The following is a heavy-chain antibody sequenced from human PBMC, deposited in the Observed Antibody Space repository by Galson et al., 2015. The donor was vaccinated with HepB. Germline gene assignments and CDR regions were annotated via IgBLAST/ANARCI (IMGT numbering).Heavy chain of an antibody. Sequence: SLRLSCAASGFTFRKNAMSWVRQAPGKGLEWVSAISGSGDRTDYADSVRGRFTISRDNFKNTLYLQMNSLRVGDTAVYFCARSEVLSYAFDMWGQGTVVTVSA. CDR1: GFTFRKNA. V-gene: IGHV3-23*01. D-gene: IGHD2/OR15-2a*01. CDR3: ARSEVLSYAFDM. J-gene: IGHJ3*02. CDR2: ISGSGDRT.